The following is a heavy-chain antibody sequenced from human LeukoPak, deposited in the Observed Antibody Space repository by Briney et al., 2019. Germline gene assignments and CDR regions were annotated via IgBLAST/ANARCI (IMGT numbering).Heavy chain of an antibody. J-gene: IGHJ4*02. D-gene: IGHD2-15*01. CDR2: IYYSGST. CDR1: GGSISSYY. CDR3: ARERVEGIVDY. Sequence: PSETLSLTCTVSGGSISSYYWSWIRQPPGKGLEWIGYIYYSGSTNYNPSLKSRVTISVDKSKNQFSLKLSSVTAADTAVYYCARERVEGIVDYWGQGTLVTVSS. V-gene: IGHV4-59*12.